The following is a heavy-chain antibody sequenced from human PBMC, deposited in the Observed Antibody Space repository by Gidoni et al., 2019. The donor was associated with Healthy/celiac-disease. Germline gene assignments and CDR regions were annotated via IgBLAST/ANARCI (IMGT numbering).Heavy chain of an antibody. Sequence: EVQLVQSGAEVKKPGESLRISCKGSGYSFTSYWISWVRQMPGKGLEWMGRIDPSDSYTNYSPSFQGHVTISADKSISTAYLQWSSLKASDTAMYYCARQNSSSQSYYYYYMDVWGKGTTVTVSS. CDR2: IDPSDSYT. CDR3: ARQNSSSQSYYYYYMDV. J-gene: IGHJ6*03. D-gene: IGHD6-6*01. V-gene: IGHV5-10-1*03. CDR1: GYSFTSYW.